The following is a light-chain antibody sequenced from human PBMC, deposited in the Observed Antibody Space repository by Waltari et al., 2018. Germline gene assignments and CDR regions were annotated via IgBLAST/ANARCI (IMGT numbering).Light chain of an antibody. CDR3: QTWGMNIQV. Sequence: QLVLTQSPSASASLGAPVKLTCTLTGEYSAYTIAWHQLQPEKGPRYLMNGNSDGSHDKADGIPERFSGSSAGAERYLIISRLQSDDEADYFCQTWGMNIQVFGGGTRLTVL. V-gene: IGLV4-69*01. CDR2: GNSDGSH. CDR1: GEYSAYT. J-gene: IGLJ3*02.